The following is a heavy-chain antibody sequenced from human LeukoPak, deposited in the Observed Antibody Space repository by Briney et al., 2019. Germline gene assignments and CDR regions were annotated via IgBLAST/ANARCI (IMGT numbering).Heavy chain of an antibody. CDR3: VKDLSGSWAFDY. V-gene: IGHV3-64D*06. D-gene: IGHD6-13*01. Sequence: GGPLRLSCSASGFTFSNYAMHWVRQAPGKGLEYVSAISNNGDSTYYADSVKGRFTISRDNSKNTLYLQMSSLRAEDTAVYYCVKDLSGSWAFDYWGQGTLVTVSS. J-gene: IGHJ4*02. CDR1: GFTFSNYA. CDR2: ISNNGDST.